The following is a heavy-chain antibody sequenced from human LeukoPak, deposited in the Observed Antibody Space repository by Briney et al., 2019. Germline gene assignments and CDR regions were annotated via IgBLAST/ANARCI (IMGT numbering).Heavy chain of an antibody. Sequence: GGSLRLSCAAPGFTFNDYGMSWVRQAPGKGLEWVSAINWNGGSTGYADSVKGRFTISRDNAKNSLYLQMNSLRAEDTALYYCARNFGGGDSSGPYYWGQGTLVTVSS. D-gene: IGHD3-22*01. CDR3: ARNFGGGDSSGPYY. V-gene: IGHV3-20*04. J-gene: IGHJ4*02. CDR1: GFTFNDYG. CDR2: INWNGGST.